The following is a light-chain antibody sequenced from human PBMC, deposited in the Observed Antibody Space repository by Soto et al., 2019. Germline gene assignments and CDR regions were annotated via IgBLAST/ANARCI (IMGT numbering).Light chain of an antibody. CDR1: QFVSSRS. CDR2: GAS. CDR3: QQYANSPIT. Sequence: ESVLPQTKGTLSLSPGESATLLCRASQFVSSRSLAWYQQKLAQAPRLLIYGASNRATGIPGRFSASGSGTDFTLTITPLEPEDCAVYFCQQYANSPITFGQGRRLE. V-gene: IGKV3-20*01. J-gene: IGKJ5*01.